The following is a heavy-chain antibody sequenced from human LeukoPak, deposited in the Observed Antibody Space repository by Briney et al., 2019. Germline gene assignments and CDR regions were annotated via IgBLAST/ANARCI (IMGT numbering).Heavy chain of an antibody. J-gene: IGHJ4*02. Sequence: PGGSLRLSCAASGFTFSSYAMSWVRQAPGKGLEWVSTITGSGSSTYYADSVKGRFTISRDKSMNTLFLQMSSLRVEDTAVYYCVKVSGMYSSSWPTDIWGQGTLVTVSS. CDR2: ITGSGSST. V-gene: IGHV3-23*01. D-gene: IGHD6-13*01. CDR1: GFTFSSYA. CDR3: VKVSGMYSSSWPTDI.